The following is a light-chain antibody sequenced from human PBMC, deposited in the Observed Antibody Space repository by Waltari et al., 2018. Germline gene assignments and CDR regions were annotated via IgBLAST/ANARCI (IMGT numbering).Light chain of an antibody. CDR3: QQRRNWPLT. CDR2: DAS. J-gene: IGKJ4*01. Sequence: DIVLTQSPAILSLSPGERASLSCRASQSVNNYLAWYQQKPGQAPRLLIYDASNRATGIPARFSGSGSGTDFTLTISSLEPEDFAVYYCQQRRNWPLTFGGGTKVEIK. CDR1: QSVNNY. V-gene: IGKV3-11*01.